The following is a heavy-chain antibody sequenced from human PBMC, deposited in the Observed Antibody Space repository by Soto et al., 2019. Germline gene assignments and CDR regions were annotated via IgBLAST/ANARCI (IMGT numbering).Heavy chain of an antibody. J-gene: IGHJ4*02. D-gene: IGHD2-21*01. CDR2: INPDTGTT. V-gene: IGHV1-46*01. Sequence: QVQLVQSGAEVRKPGASVKLSCQASGYTFTHYYIHWVRQAPGQGLEWLGIINPDTGTTSYAQTFPGRVTLTTDTSASTVDLELSGLAAEDTAVYYCASCPIYGGDSYFAYWGQGTLVTVSS. CDR1: GYTFTHYY. CDR3: ASCPIYGGDSYFAY.